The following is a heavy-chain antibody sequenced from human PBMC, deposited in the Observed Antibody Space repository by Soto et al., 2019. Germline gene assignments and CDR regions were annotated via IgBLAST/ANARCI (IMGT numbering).Heavy chain of an antibody. CDR3: AKDKGGRGSYWGGDY. V-gene: IGHV3-23*01. CDR2: ISGSGGST. CDR1: GFTFSSYA. Sequence: EVQLLESGGGLVQPGGSLRLSCAASGFTFSSYAMSWVRQAPGKGLEWVSAISGSGGSTYYADSVKGRFTISRDNSKNKLYLQMNSLRAEDTAVYYCAKDKGGRGSYWGGDYWGQGTLVTVSS. D-gene: IGHD1-26*01. J-gene: IGHJ4*02.